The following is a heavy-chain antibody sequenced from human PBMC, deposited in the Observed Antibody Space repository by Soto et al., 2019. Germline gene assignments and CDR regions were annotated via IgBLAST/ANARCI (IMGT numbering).Heavy chain of an antibody. CDR2: SNHSGST. D-gene: IGHD3-22*01. V-gene: IGHV4-34*01. CDR3: ARGWATMIVVAPDAFDI. CDR1: GGSFSGYY. Sequence: SETLSLTCAVYGGSFSGYYWSWIRQPPGKGLEWIGESNHSGSTNYNPSLKSRVTISVDTSKNQFSLKLSSVTAADTAVYYCARGWATMIVVAPDAFDIWGQGTMVTVSS. J-gene: IGHJ3*02.